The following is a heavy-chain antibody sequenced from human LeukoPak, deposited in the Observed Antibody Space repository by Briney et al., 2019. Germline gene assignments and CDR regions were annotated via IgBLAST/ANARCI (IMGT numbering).Heavy chain of an antibody. D-gene: IGHD7-27*01. Sequence: RAGGSLRLSYAASGFTFRNYGMNWVRQAPGKGLEWLSGISPRGGGTYCADSVKGRFTISRDDSKNTLSLQMNSLTVEDTAVYYCARDLAWGAFDYWGQGTLVTVSS. CDR2: ISPRGGGT. V-gene: IGHV3-23*01. J-gene: IGHJ4*02. CDR1: GFTFRNYG. CDR3: ARDLAWGAFDY.